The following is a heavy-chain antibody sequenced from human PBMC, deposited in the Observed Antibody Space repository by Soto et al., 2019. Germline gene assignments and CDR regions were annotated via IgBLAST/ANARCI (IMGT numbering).Heavy chain of an antibody. CDR1: GYSFTSYW. Sequence: GASLKISCTGSGYSFTSYWIGWVRQMPGKGLEWMGIIYPGDSDTRYSPSFQGQVTISADKSISTAYLQWSSLKASDTAMYYCAGGGVRGVITRTRDYYGMDVWGQGTTVTVSS. CDR2: IYPGDSDT. CDR3: AGGGVRGVITRTRDYYGMDV. J-gene: IGHJ6*02. D-gene: IGHD3-10*01. V-gene: IGHV5-51*01.